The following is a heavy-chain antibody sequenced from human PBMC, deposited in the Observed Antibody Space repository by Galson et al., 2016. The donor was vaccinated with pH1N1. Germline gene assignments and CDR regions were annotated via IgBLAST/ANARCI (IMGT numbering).Heavy chain of an antibody. Sequence: SVKVSCKASGAPFSSYAISWLRQAPGQGLEWMGGIIGMFGTTHYAQKFQGRLTIIADESTSTAYMELSSLTSDDTALYFCATGSGNSWFDPWGQGTLVTVSS. CDR3: ATGSGNSWFDP. D-gene: IGHD3-10*01. CDR1: GAPFSSYA. CDR2: IIGMFGTT. J-gene: IGHJ5*02. V-gene: IGHV1-69*13.